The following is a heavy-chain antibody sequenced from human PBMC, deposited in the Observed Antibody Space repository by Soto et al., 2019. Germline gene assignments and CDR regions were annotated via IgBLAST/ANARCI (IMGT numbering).Heavy chain of an antibody. V-gene: IGHV1-2*02. CDR3: ALEPTGNAGFDY. CDR2: IDLDIGDT. D-gene: IGHD3-10*01. J-gene: IGHJ4*02. CDR1: GHTFTGHH. Sequence: QVQMVQSGAEVKKPGASVKVSCKASGHTFTGHHMHWVRQAPGQGLEWMGLIDLDIGDTKYAQKCQGRVTSPSETSITTADMELRGLRSDDTAVYYCALEPTGNAGFDYWGQGTLVTVSS.